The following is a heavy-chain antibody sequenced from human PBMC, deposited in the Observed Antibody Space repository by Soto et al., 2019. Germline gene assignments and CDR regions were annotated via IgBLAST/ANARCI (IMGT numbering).Heavy chain of an antibody. CDR3: ARGFNYGYFDY. CDR1: GFTVNSNY. V-gene: IGHV3-53*01. J-gene: IGHJ4*02. CDR2: IYSGGTT. D-gene: IGHD5-18*01. Sequence: QSGGSLRLSCAASGFTVNSNYMTWVRQAPGKGLEWVSVIYSGGTTDYADSVKGRFTISRDTSKNTLSLQMNSLRAEDTAVYYCARGFNYGYFDYWGQGTLVTVSS.